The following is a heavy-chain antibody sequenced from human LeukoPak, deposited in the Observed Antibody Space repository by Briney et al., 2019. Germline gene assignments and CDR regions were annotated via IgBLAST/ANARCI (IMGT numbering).Heavy chain of an antibody. CDR1: GGSISSGDYY. CDR2: IYYSGST. CDR3: ARGYTAMVTNWFDP. Sequence: PSETLSLTCTVSGGSISSGDYYWSWIRQPPGKGLEWIGYIYYSGSTYYNPSLKSRVTISVHTSKNQFSLKLSSVTAADTAVYYCARGYTAMVTNWFDPWGQGTLVTVSS. D-gene: IGHD5-18*01. V-gene: IGHV4-30-4*08. J-gene: IGHJ5*02.